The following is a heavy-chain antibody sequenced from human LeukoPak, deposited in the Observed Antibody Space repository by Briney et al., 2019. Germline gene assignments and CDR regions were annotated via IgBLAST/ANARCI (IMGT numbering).Heavy chain of an antibody. CDR2: IYYSGST. D-gene: IGHD6-13*01. CDR1: GGSISSYY. CDR3: ARDGIAAAGRGSFWFDP. J-gene: IGHJ5*02. V-gene: IGHV4-59*01. Sequence: PSETLSLTCTVSGGSISSYYWSWTRQPPGKGLEWIGYIYYSGSTNYNPSLKSRVTISVDTSKNQFSLKLSSVTAADTAVYYCARDGIAAAGRGSFWFDPWGQGTLVTVSS.